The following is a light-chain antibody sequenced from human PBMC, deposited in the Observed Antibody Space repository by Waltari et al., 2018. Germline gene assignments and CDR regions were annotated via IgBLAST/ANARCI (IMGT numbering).Light chain of an antibody. CDR3: QTGGHGTWV. J-gene: IGLJ3*02. V-gene: IGLV4-69*01. Sequence: QLVLTQSPSASASLGPSAKLTCTLSSGHTSNVIAWLQQHPGKGPRFLMKVNSDGSHSKGDEIPYRFSGSSSGAERYLSISSLQSEDDADYYCQTGGHGTWVFGGGTKVTVL. CDR2: VNSDGSH. CDR1: SGHTSNV.